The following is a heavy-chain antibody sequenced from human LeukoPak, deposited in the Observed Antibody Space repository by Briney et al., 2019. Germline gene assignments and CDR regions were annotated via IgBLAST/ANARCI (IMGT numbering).Heavy chain of an antibody. D-gene: IGHD3-16*01. CDR1: GYTFTSYY. V-gene: IGHV1-46*01. CDR2: INPSGGST. CDR3: ARDYGDYVWGSYSSPYMIDY. Sequence: ASVTVSCEASGYTFTSYYMHWVRPAPGQGLEWMGIINPSGGSTSYAQKFQGRVTMTRDTSTSTVYMELSSLRSEDTAVYYCARDYGDYVWGSYSSPYMIDYWGQGTLVTVSS. J-gene: IGHJ4*02.